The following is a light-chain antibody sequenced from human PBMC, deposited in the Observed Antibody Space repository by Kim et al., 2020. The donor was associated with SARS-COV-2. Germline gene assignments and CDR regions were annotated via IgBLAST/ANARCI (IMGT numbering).Light chain of an antibody. CDR1: SSNIGSNY. Sequence: KVTIACSGGSSNIGSNYVYWYQQLPGTAAKLLLYRNNQRPSGVPDRFSGSKSGTSASLAISGLRSEDEDDYYCAAWDDGLSGHVVFGGGTQLTVL. CDR2: RNN. V-gene: IGLV1-47*01. CDR3: AAWDDGLSGHVV. J-gene: IGLJ2*01.